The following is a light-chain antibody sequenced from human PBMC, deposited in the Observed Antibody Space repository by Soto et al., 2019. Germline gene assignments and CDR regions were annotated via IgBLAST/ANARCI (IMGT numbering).Light chain of an antibody. J-gene: IGKJ1*01. CDR1: QSISSW. CDR2: KAS. CDR3: ARYNSYWK. V-gene: IGKV1-5*03. Sequence: DIQMTQSPSTLSASVGDRVTITCRASQSISSWLAWYQQKPGQAPKLLIYKASSLESGVPSRFSGSGSGTEFTLTISSLQPADFATYYCARYNSYWKFGQGTKVEIK.